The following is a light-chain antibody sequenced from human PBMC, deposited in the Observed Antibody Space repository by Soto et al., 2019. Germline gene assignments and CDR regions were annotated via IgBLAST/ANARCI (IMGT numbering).Light chain of an antibody. CDR3: SSYAGIKGVV. J-gene: IGLJ2*01. CDR2: DIS. V-gene: IGLV2-8*01. Sequence: QSVLTQPPSASGSPGQSVTISCTGTSSDVGGYNYVSWHQQPPGKAPQLMIYDISKRPSGVPERSACSNAGKTAPLTASGLQGEEEAYYYCSSYAGIKGVVFGGGTKLTVL. CDR1: SSDVGGYNY.